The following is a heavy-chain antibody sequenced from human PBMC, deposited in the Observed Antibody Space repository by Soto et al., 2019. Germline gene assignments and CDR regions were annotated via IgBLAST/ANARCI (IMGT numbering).Heavy chain of an antibody. CDR3: SGGVGDAV. CDR2: INQDGSEK. J-gene: IGHJ4*02. V-gene: IGHV3-7*04. D-gene: IGHD1-26*01. CDR1: KFIFYSDW. Sequence: GGSLRLSCTVSKFIFYSDWMNWVRQAPGKGLEWVAHINQDGSEKYYVDSVKGRFTISRDKATNSLYLHMNSLRAEDTAVYYCSGGVGDAVWGQGTLVTVSS.